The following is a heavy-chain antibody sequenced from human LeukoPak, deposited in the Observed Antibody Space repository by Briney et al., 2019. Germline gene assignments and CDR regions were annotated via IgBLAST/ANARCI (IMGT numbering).Heavy chain of an antibody. CDR1: GGSISSGDYY. V-gene: IGHV4-30-4*08. CDR2: IYYSGST. CDR3: ARDRWDYYDSSGPFDY. J-gene: IGHJ4*02. Sequence: PSQTLSLTCTVSGGSISSGDYYWSWIRQPPGKGLEWIGYIYYSGSTYYNPSLKSRVTISVDTSKNQFSLKLSSVTAADTAVYYCARDRWDYYDSSGPFDYWGQGTLVTVSS. D-gene: IGHD3-22*01.